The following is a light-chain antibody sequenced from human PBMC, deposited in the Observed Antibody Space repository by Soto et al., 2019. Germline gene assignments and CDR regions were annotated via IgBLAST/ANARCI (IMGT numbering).Light chain of an antibody. CDR3: HHYGASPLT. J-gene: IGKJ4*01. Sequence: ILLAQSPDTLSLSPGERATLSCRARQHLHSNLLAWYQHKPGQAPRLLIYAASSRATGIPDRFSGSVSGRDFTLTISRLEPEDFVMYYCHHYGASPLTFGGGTKVDI. CDR1: QHLHSNL. V-gene: IGKV3-20*01. CDR2: AAS.